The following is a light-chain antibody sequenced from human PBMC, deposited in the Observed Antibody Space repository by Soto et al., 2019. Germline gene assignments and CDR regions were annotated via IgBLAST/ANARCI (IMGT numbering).Light chain of an antibody. CDR3: SSYTSSSTLSV. CDR2: EVN. Sequence: SALTQPASLPGYPRHSSTIPCTGASGDVCGYIYVSWYQQHPGKAPKLMIYEVNNRPSGVSHRFSGSKSGNTASLTISGLQAEDEADYYCSSYTSSSTLSVFGTGTKVTVL. CDR1: SGDVCGYIY. V-gene: IGLV2-14*01. J-gene: IGLJ1*01.